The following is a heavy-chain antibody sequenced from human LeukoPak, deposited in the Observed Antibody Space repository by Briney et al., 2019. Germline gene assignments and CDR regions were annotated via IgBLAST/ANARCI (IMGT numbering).Heavy chain of an antibody. V-gene: IGHV4-39*01. J-gene: IGHJ3*02. CDR3: ARRIPAYDFWSGYYRYAFDI. CDR1: GGSISSSSYY. CDR2: IYYSGST. Sequence: SETLSLTCTVSGGSISSSSYYWGWIRQPPGKGLEWIGSIYYSGSTYYNPSLKSRVTISVDTSKNQLSLKLSSVTAADTAVYYCARRIPAYDFWSGYYRYAFDIWGQGTMVTVSS. D-gene: IGHD3-3*01.